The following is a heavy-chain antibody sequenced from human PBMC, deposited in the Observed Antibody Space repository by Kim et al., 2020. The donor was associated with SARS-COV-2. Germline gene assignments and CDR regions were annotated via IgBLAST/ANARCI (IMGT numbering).Heavy chain of an antibody. J-gene: IGHJ6*02. CDR1: GGSISSYY. CDR2: IYYSGST. CDR3: ARGRGIGGYYYYGMDV. V-gene: IGHV4-59*01. D-gene: IGHD3-10*01. Sequence: SETLSLTCTVSGGSISSYYWSRIRQPPGKGLEWIGYIYYSGSTNYNPSLKSRVTISVDTSKNQFSLKLSSVTAADTAVYYCARGRGIGGYYYYGMDVWGQGTTVTVSS.